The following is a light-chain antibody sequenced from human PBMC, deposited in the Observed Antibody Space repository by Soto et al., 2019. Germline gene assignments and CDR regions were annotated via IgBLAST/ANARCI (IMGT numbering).Light chain of an antibody. Sequence: QSVLTQPPSASGTPGQRVTISCSGSSSNIGSNIVNWYQQLPGTAPKLLIYSNNRRPSGVPDRFSGFKSGTSASLAINGLQSEDEADYYCAAWDDSLNGVVFGGGTKLTVL. J-gene: IGLJ2*01. CDR3: AAWDDSLNGVV. CDR1: SSNIGSNI. CDR2: SNN. V-gene: IGLV1-44*01.